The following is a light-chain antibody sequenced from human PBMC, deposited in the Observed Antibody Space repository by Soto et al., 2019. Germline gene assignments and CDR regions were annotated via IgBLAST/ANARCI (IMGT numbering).Light chain of an antibody. CDR1: SSNIGNNY. Sequence: QSVLTQPPSVSAAPGQTVTISCSGSSSNIGNNYVFWYQQLPGTAPKLLIYDNDKRPSGIPDRFSGSKSGTSATLGITGLQTGDEADYYCATWDSSLSAGVFGGVTKVTVL. CDR2: DND. CDR3: ATWDSSLSAGV. J-gene: IGLJ2*01. V-gene: IGLV1-51*01.